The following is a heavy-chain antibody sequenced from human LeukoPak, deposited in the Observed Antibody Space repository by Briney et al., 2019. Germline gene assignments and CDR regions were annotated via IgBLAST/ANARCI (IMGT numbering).Heavy chain of an antibody. J-gene: IGHJ4*02. CDR3: ARQRRLELPDY. V-gene: IGHV4-39*01. CDR2: ISYSGNI. CDR1: GGSISSSTYY. Sequence: PSETLSLTCTVSGGSISSSTYYWGWIRQPPGKGLEWIGSISYSGNIYYNPSLKSRVTISVDTSKNQFSLKLSSVTAADTAVYYCARQRRLELPDYWGQGTLVTVSS. D-gene: IGHD3-16*01.